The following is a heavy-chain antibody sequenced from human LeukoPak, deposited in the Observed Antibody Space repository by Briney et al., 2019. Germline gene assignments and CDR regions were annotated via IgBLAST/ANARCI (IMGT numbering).Heavy chain of an antibody. CDR3: ALDLLYNWNYGMGF. J-gene: IGHJ4*02. D-gene: IGHD1-7*01. CDR2: IRYDGSNK. Sequence: PGGSLRLSCAASGFTFSSYGMHWVRQAPGKGLEWVAFIRYDGSNKYYADSVKGRFTISRDNSKNTLYLQMNSLRAEDTAVYYCALDLLYNWNYGMGFWGQGTLVTVSS. CDR1: GFTFSSYG. V-gene: IGHV3-30*02.